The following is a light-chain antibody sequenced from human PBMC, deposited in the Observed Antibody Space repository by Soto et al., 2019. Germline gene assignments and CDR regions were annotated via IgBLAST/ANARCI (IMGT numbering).Light chain of an antibody. Sequence: EIVLTQSPATLSLSPGERATISCRASQSVSSSLAWYQQKPGQAPRLLIYDASNRATGIPARFSGSGSGTDFTLTISSLEPEDFAVYYCQQSSNWWTFGQGTKVDIK. CDR3: QQSSNWWT. V-gene: IGKV3-11*01. CDR2: DAS. CDR1: QSVSSS. J-gene: IGKJ1*01.